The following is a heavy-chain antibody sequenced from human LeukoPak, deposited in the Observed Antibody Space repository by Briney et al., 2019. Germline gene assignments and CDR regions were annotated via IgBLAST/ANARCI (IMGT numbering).Heavy chain of an antibody. V-gene: IGHV4-38-2*02. Sequence: SETLSLTCTVSGSSITTYTHWGWIRQSPGKGLEWIASIHHTGNTYYNPSLESRVTISVDTSKNQFSLKLNSVTAADTAVYYCTRSPGYYDGSDYYDEYFQEWGQGTLVTVSS. J-gene: IGHJ1*01. CDR3: TRSPGYYDGSDYYDEYFQE. CDR2: IHHTGNT. D-gene: IGHD3-22*01. CDR1: GSSITTYTH.